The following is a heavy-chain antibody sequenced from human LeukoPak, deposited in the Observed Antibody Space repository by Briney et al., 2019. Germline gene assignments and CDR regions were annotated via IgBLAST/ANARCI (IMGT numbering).Heavy chain of an antibody. CDR1: GFTFSSYE. CDR2: ISSSGSTI. Sequence: PGGSLRLSCAASGFTFSSYEMNWVRQAPGKGLEWVSYISSSGSTICYADSVKGRFTISRDNAKNSLYLQMNSLRAEDTAVYYCARDGLYSYGPGDKYFDYWGQGTLVTVSS. D-gene: IGHD5-18*01. J-gene: IGHJ4*02. V-gene: IGHV3-48*03. CDR3: ARDGLYSYGPGDKYFDY.